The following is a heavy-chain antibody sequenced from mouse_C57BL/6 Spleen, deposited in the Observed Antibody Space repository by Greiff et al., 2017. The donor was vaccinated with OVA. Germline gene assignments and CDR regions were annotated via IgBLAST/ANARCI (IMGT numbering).Heavy chain of an antibody. V-gene: IGHV5-17*01. CDR2: ISSGSSTI. CDR3: ARNSNYWYFDV. J-gene: IGHJ1*03. D-gene: IGHD2-5*01. Sequence: EVKVEESGGGLVKPGGSLKLSCAASGFTFSDYGMHWVRQAPEQGLEWVAYISSGSSTIYYADTVKGRFTISRDNAKNTLFLHMTSLRSEDTAMYYCARNSNYWYFDVWGTGTTVTVSS. CDR1: GFTFSDYG.